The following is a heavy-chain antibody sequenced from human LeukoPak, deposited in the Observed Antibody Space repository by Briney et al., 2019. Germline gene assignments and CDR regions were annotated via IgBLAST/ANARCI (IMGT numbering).Heavy chain of an antibody. Sequence: ASVKVSCKASGYTFTDYHMHWVRQAPGQGLEWMGWINPSSGGTKYAQKFQGRVTMTRDTSISTAYMELSRLRSDDTAVYYCARRYCSSANCYTAPDYWAREPWTPSPQ. D-gene: IGHD2-2*02. V-gene: IGHV1-2*02. CDR3: ARRYCSSANCYTAPDY. CDR2: INPSSGGT. J-gene: IGHJ4*02. CDR1: GYTFTDYH.